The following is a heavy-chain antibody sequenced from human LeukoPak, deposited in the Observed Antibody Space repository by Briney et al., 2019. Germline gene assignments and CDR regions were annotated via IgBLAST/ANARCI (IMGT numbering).Heavy chain of an antibody. CDR1: GYTFTSYG. D-gene: IGHD6-6*01. V-gene: IGHV1-69*05. CDR3: ARHSSSSNYFDY. CDR2: IIPIFGTA. Sequence: SVKVSCKASGYTFTSYGISWVRQAPGQGLEWMGGIIPIFGTANYAQKFQGRVTITTDESTSTAYMELSSLRSEDTAVYYCARHSSSSNYFDYWGQGTLVTVSS. J-gene: IGHJ4*02.